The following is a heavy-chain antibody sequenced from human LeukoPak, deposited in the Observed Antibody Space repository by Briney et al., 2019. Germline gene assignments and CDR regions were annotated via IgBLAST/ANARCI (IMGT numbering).Heavy chain of an antibody. CDR2: IYSSGST. D-gene: IGHD2/OR15-2a*01. J-gene: IGHJ4*02. CDR1: GDSISRSSYY. Sequence: SGTLSLTCTVSGDSISRSSYYWGWIRQPPGKGLEWVANIYSSGSTYYNPSLKSRVTISVDTSKNQVALKLSSVTAADTAVYYCASRPFSSLDYWGQGTLVSVSS. V-gene: IGHV4-39*01. CDR3: ASRPFSSLDY.